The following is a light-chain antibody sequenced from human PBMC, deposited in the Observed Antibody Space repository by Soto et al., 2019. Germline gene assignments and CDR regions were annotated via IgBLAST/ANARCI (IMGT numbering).Light chain of an antibody. J-gene: IGLJ3*02. CDR3: AAWDDSLNGGV. CDR1: NSNIGSHT. Sequence: QAVVTQPPSASGTPGQRVTISCSGSNSNIGSHTVNWYQQLPGTAPKLLIYSNNQRPSGVPARFSGSRSGTSASLAIGGLQSEDEADYYCAAWDDSLNGGVFGGGTKVTVL. CDR2: SNN. V-gene: IGLV1-44*01.